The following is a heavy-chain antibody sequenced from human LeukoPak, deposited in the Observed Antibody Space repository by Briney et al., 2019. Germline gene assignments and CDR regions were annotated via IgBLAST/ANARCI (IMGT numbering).Heavy chain of an antibody. J-gene: IGHJ6*02. CDR3: ARDSSGLRYFDWLSLKPYYYYGMDV. Sequence: SETLSLTCTVSGGSISSYYWSWIRQPPGKGLDWIGYIYYSGSTNYNPSLKSRVTISVDTSKNQFSLKLSSVTAADTAVYYCARDSSGLRYFDWLSLKPYYYYGMDVWGQGTTVTVSS. CDR1: GGSISSYY. CDR2: IYYSGST. V-gene: IGHV4-59*01. D-gene: IGHD3-9*01.